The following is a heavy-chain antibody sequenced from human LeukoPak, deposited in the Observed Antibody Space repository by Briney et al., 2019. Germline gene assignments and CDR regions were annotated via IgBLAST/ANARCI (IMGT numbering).Heavy chain of an antibody. Sequence: GGSLRLSCAASGFTFSDYYMSWVRQAPGKGLEWLSYITNSGNMRYYADSVKGRFNISRDNANNSLYLQMNSLRAEDTAVYYCVRKLGDYYFDHWGQGTLVTVSS. J-gene: IGHJ4*02. CDR1: GFTFSDYY. CDR2: ITNSGNMR. V-gene: IGHV3-11*01. CDR3: VRKLGDYYFDH. D-gene: IGHD7-27*01.